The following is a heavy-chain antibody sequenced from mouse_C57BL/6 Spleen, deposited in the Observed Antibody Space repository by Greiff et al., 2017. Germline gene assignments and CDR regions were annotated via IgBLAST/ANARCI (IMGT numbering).Heavy chain of an antibody. D-gene: IGHD2-4*01. CDR3: ARLYDYDEGWFAY. CDR2: IYPGDGDT. CDR1: GYAFSSYW. Sequence: VKLQESGAELVKPGASVKISCKASGYAFSSYWMNWVKQRPGKGLEWIGQIYPGDGDTNYNGKFKGKATLTADKSSSTAYMQLSSLTSEDSAVYFCARLYDYDEGWFAYWGQGTLVTVSA. J-gene: IGHJ3*01. V-gene: IGHV1-80*01.